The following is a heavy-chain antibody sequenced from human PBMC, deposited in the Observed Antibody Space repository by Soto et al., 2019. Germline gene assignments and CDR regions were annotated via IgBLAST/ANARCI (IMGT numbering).Heavy chain of an antibody. CDR2: ISPYDGST. CDR3: ARDPRITIFGVVIDWFDP. CDR1: GFTFTNYF. Sequence: ASVKVSCKASGFTFTNYFFHWVRQAPRQGLEWMGIISPYDGSTNYVQSLQGRVTMTSDTSTSTVYMELSSLRSDDTAVYYCARDPRITIFGVVIDWFDPWGQGTLVTVSS. D-gene: IGHD3-3*01. J-gene: IGHJ5*02. V-gene: IGHV1-46*01.